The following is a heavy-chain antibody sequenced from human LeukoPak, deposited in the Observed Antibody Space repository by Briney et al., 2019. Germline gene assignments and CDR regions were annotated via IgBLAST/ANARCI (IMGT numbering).Heavy chain of an antibody. J-gene: IGHJ4*02. V-gene: IGHV1-46*01. CDR2: INPSGGST. D-gene: IGHD2-2*01. Sequence: GASVKVSCKASGYTFTSYYMHWVRQAPGQGLEWMGIINPSGGSTSYAQKFQGRVTMTRDMSTSTVYMELSSLRSEDTAVYYCARDSCSSTSCYGSYYFDYWGQGTLVTVSS. CDR3: ARDSCSSTSCYGSYYFDY. CDR1: GYTFTSYY.